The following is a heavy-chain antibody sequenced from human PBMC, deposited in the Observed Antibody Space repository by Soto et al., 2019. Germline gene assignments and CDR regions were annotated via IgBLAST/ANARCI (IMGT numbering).Heavy chain of an antibody. D-gene: IGHD1-26*01. CDR2: ISYDGSNK. Sequence: QVQLVESGGGVVQPGRSLRLSCAASGFTFSSYAMHWVRQAPGKGLEWVAVISYDGSNKYYADSVKGRFTISRDNSKNTLYLQMNSLRAEDTAVYYCARDKEDGWELPLTHFDYWGQGTLVTVSS. CDR1: GFTFSSYA. J-gene: IGHJ4*02. CDR3: ARDKEDGWELPLTHFDY. V-gene: IGHV3-30-3*01.